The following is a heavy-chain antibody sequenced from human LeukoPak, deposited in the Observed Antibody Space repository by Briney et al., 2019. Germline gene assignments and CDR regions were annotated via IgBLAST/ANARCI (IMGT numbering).Heavy chain of an antibody. J-gene: IGHJ5*02. Sequence: PSQTLSLTCTVSGGSISSGGYYWSWIRQHPGTGLEWIGYIYYSGSTYYNPSLKSRVTISVDTSKNQFSLKLSSVTAADTAVYYCARGERLFSNDYGDPNWFDPWGRGTLVTVSS. CDR3: ARGERLFSNDYGDPNWFDP. CDR1: GGSISSGGYY. V-gene: IGHV4-31*03. D-gene: IGHD4-17*01. CDR2: IYYSGST.